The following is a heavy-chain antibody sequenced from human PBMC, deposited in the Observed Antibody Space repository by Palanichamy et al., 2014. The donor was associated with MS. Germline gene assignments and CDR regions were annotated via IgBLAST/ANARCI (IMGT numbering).Heavy chain of an antibody. CDR1: GFTFSRYW. V-gene: IGHV3-7*01. CDR2: IAPDESSS. CDR3: VRIFDAYDNGDY. J-gene: IGHJ4*01. D-gene: IGHD3-22*01. Sequence: DVRLVESGGDLVHPGGSLRLSCVASGFTFSRYWMSWVRQAPGKGPEWVANIAPDESSSGYLDSVKGRFIISRDNAKNSLFLQMSGLRPEDTAVYYCVRIFDAYDNGDYWGHGTLVSVSS.